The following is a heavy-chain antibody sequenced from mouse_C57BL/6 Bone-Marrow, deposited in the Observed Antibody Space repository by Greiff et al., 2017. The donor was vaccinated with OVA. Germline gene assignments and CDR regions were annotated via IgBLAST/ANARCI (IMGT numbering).Heavy chain of an antibody. CDR3: AGRGYAMDY. V-gene: IGHV4-1*01. J-gene: IGHJ4*01. Sequence: EVQLQESGGGLVQPGGSLKLSCAASGFAFSSYWMSWVRRAPGKGLEWIGNINPDSSTIDYAPFVEDKFIISRDNAKNTLYLQMNKSRSEDTALYDCAGRGYAMDYWGQGTSVTVSS. CDR2: INPDSSTI. CDR1: GFAFSSYW.